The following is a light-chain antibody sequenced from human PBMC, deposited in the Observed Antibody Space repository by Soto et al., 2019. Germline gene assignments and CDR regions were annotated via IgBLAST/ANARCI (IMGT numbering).Light chain of an antibody. Sequence: DIQMTQSPSSVSASIGDTVIITCRASEDINVYLKWYQHKKGEVPKLLIYSASTLHSGVPSRFTGSGSETDFTLTIRGLQPEDFETYYCQHGYVDPYSFGQGTKVDIK. CDR1: EDINVY. CDR3: QHGYVDPYS. CDR2: SAS. J-gene: IGKJ2*03. V-gene: IGKV1-39*01.